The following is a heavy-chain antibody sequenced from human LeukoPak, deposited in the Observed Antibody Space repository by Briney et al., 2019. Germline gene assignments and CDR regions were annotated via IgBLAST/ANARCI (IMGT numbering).Heavy chain of an antibody. CDR3: ARRNRYSYGPFDY. CDR1: GGSISSSSYY. CDR2: IYYSGST. D-gene: IGHD5-18*01. V-gene: IGHV4-39*01. Sequence: SETLSLTCTVSGGSISSSSYYWGWIRQPPGKGLEWIGSIYYSGSTYYNPSLKSRVTISVDTSKNQFSLKLSSVTAADTAVYYRARRNRYSYGPFDYWGQGTLVTVSS. J-gene: IGHJ4*02.